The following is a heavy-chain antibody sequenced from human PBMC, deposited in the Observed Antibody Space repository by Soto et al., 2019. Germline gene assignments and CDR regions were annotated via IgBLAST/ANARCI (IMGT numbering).Heavy chain of an antibody. J-gene: IGHJ6*04. CDR2: IKSKTDDGTT. Sequence: GGSLRLSCTVSGFTFSNAWMTWVRQAPGKGLEWVGRIKSKTDDGTTDYAAPVKGRFTISRDDSRNTLYLQMNSLKTEDTAVYYCTTDSSSWAYYYYYGMEVLGKRTPVNVSS. CDR3: TTDSSSWAYYYYYGMEV. D-gene: IGHD2-2*01. CDR1: GFTFSNAW. V-gene: IGHV3-15*01.